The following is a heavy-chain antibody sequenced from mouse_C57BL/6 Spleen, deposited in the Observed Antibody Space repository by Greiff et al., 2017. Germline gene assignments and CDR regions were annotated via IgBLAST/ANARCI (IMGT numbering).Heavy chain of an antibody. CDR3: ARPLYGNYDYAMDY. V-gene: IGHV1-69*01. Sequence: QVQLQQPGAELVMPGASVKLSCKASGYTFTSYWMNWVKQRPGQGLEWIGEIDPSDSYTNYNQKFKGKSTLTVDKSSSTAYMQLSSLTAEDSAVYDCARPLYGNYDYAMDYWGQGTSVTVSS. CDR2: IDPSDSYT. D-gene: IGHD2-10*02. CDR1: GYTFTSYW. J-gene: IGHJ4*01.